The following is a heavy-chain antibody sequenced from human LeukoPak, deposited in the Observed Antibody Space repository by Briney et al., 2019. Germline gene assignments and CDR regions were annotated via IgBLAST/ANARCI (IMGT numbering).Heavy chain of an antibody. D-gene: IGHD3-3*01. CDR3: ARVSTIFGVSGGFDY. CDR1: GFTFDDYG. V-gene: IGHV3-20*04. J-gene: IGHJ4*02. CDR2: INWNGGST. Sequence: PGGSLRLSCAASGFTFDDYGMSWVRHAPGKGLEWVSGINWNGGSTGYADSAKGRFTISRDNAKNSLYLQMNSLRAEDTALYYCARVSTIFGVSGGFDYWGQGTLVTVSS.